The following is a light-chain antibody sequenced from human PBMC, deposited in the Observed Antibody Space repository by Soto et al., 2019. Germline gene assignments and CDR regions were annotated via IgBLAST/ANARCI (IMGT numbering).Light chain of an antibody. V-gene: IGLV2-23*01. CDR3: CSYAGSSSHV. CDR1: SSDVGSYNL. J-gene: IGLJ1*01. CDR2: EGS. Sequence: QSVLTQPASVSGSPGQSITISCTGTSSDVGSYNLVSWYQQHPGKAPKLMIYEGSKRPSGVSNRVSGSKSGNTASLTISGLQAEDEADYYCCSYAGSSSHVFGTGTKLTVL.